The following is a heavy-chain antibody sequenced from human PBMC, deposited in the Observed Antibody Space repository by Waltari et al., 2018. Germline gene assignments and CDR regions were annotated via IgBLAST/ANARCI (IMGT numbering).Heavy chain of an antibody. Sequence: QLQLQESGPGLLKPSETLSLTCTVSGGSISSSPYYWGWIRQPPGKGLEWIGSISYSGSTYYTPSFKSRITISVDTSKNQFSLMLSSVIAADTAVYYCARLCLGCPFDYWGQGTLVTVSS. D-gene: IGHD6-19*01. CDR2: ISYSGST. V-gene: IGHV4-39*01. J-gene: IGHJ4*02. CDR1: GGSISSSPYY. CDR3: ARLCLGCPFDY.